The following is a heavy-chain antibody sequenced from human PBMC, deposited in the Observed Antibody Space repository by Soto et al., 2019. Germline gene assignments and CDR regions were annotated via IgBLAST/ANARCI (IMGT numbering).Heavy chain of an antibody. V-gene: IGHV2-5*02. CDR3: AHSKYSWSSFDY. Sequence: SGPTLVNPTQTLTLTCTFSGFSLSTSDVGVGWIRQPPGKALEWLAIIYWDDDKRYSPSLKSRRTITKDTSKNQVVLTVTNMHPVDTATYHCAHSKYSWSSFDYWGQGTRATVSS. D-gene: IGHD6-6*01. CDR1: GFSLSTSDVG. CDR2: IYWDDDK. J-gene: IGHJ4*02.